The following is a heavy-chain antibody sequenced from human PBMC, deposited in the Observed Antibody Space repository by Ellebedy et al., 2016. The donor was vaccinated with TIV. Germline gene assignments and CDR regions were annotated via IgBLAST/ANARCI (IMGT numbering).Heavy chain of an antibody. Sequence: PGGSLRLSCAASGFTFSSYWMHWVRQAPGKGLVWVSRINSDGSSTTYADSVKGRFTISRDNAKNTLYLQMNSLRAEDTAVYYCARAVAAAGTPWFDPWGQGTLVTVSS. CDR3: ARAVAAAGTPWFDP. V-gene: IGHV3-74*01. CDR2: INSDGSST. CDR1: GFTFSSYW. J-gene: IGHJ5*02. D-gene: IGHD6-13*01.